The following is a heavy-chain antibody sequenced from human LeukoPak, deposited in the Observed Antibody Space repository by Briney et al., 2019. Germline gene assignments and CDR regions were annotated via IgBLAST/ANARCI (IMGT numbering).Heavy chain of an antibody. V-gene: IGHV3-53*01. J-gene: IGHJ6*03. Sequence: PGGSLRLSCAASGVIVSSSYMNWVRQAPGKGLEWVSVIYSGGHTYYTDSVKGRFTISRDNSNNTLYLYMNSLRPDDTAVYYCARSTRDGYNHYHYYYMDVWGKGTTVNLSS. CDR1: GVIVSSSY. CDR2: IYSGGHT. D-gene: IGHD5-24*01. CDR3: ARSTRDGYNHYHYYYMDV.